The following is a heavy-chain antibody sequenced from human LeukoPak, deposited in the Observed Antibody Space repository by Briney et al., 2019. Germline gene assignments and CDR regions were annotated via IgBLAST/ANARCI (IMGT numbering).Heavy chain of an antibody. Sequence: GGSLRLACAAAGFTVSSYAMSAGRQAPGKGLECGLAISGSGGSTYYADSVKGRFTISRDTSKNKLYLQMNSLRAEDTAVYYCAKYSGDYYYYYLDVWGKGTTVIVSS. CDR3: AKYSGDYYYYYLDV. J-gene: IGHJ6*03. CDR1: GFTVSSYA. V-gene: IGHV3-23*01. D-gene: IGHD4-17*01. CDR2: ISGSGGST.